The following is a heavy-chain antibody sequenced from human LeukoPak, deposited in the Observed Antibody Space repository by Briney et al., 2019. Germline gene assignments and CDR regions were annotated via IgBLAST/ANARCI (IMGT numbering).Heavy chain of an antibody. Sequence: ASVKVSCKATGYTFTGYYMHWVRQAPGQGLEWMGWINPNSGGTNYAQKFQGRVTMTRDTSISTAYMELSRLRSDDTAVYYCAIPRGGRGAKGYYFDYWGQGTLVTVSS. CDR1: GYTFTGYY. D-gene: IGHD3-16*01. CDR2: INPNSGGT. J-gene: IGHJ4*02. V-gene: IGHV1-2*02. CDR3: AIPRGGRGAKGYYFDY.